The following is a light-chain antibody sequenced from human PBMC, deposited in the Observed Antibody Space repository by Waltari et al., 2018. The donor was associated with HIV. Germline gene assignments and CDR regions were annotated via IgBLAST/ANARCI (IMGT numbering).Light chain of an antibody. CDR2: DFT. CDR3: CSYGITYTF. CDR1: TVDPGFHNY. V-gene: IGLV2-11*01. Sequence: QSPLPHPPPFPGSPGHPSPTPSTEPTVDPGFHNYNFFSWYQQHPDKAPKLMIYDFTKRPSGVPDRFSGSKSGNTASLTISGLQADDEADYFCCSYGITYTFFGGGTTLTVL. J-gene: IGLJ2*01.